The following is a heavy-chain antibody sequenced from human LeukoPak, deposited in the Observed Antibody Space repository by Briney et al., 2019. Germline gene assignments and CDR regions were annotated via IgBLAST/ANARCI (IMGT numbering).Heavy chain of an antibody. V-gene: IGHV3-21*01. CDR3: ARDNDLLRYFDWPLDY. J-gene: IGHJ4*02. CDR1: GFTFTYYA. Sequence: PGGSLRLSCAASGFTFTYYAMHWVRQAPGKGLEWVSSISSSSSYIYYADPVKGRFTISRDNAKNSLYLQMNSLRAEDTAVYYCARDNDLLRYFDWPLDYWGQGTLVTVSS. CDR2: ISSSSSYI. D-gene: IGHD3-9*01.